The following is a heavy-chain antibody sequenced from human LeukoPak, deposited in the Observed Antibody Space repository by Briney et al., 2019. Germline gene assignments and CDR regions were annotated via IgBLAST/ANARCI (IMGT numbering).Heavy chain of an antibody. V-gene: IGHV1-2*02. CDR2: VNSNSGGT. D-gene: IGHD5-12*01. CDR3: ATPERGYSGYDFGS. J-gene: IGHJ4*02. CDR1: GFTFTGYY. Sequence: APLKLSCKASGFTFTGYYIHWVRQAPGQGLEWMGWVNSNSGGTNYAQKFQGRVTMTRDTSISTAYMELSRLRSDDTAVYYCATPERGYSGYDFGSWGQGTLVTV.